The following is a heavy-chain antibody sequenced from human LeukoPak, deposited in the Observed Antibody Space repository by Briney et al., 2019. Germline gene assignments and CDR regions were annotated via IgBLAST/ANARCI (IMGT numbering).Heavy chain of an antibody. CDR2: IYTSGST. V-gene: IGHV4-4*07. D-gene: IGHD5/OR15-5a*01. CDR1: GGSTHGYY. CDR3: ARGDVYDSFDY. Sequence: SETLSLTCTVSGGSTHGYYWSWIRQPAGKGLEWIGRIYTSGSTNYNPSLKSRVTMSVDTSKNQFSLKLSSVTAADTAVYYCARGDVYDSFDYWGQGTLVTVSS. J-gene: IGHJ4*02.